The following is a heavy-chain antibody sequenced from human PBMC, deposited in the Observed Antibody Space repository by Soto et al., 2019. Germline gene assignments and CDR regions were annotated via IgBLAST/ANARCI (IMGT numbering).Heavy chain of an antibody. V-gene: IGHV4-34*01. CDR2: INHSGST. D-gene: IGHD3-3*01. CDR3: AIRREYYDFWSGYYF. Sequence: PSGTLSLTRAVHWGAFHGFYWGWIPQPPGKGLEWIGEINHSGSTNYNPSLKSRVTISVDTSKNQFSLKLSSVTAADTAVYYCAIRREYYDFWSGYYFWGQGTLVTVSS. J-gene: IGHJ4*02. CDR1: WGAFHGFY.